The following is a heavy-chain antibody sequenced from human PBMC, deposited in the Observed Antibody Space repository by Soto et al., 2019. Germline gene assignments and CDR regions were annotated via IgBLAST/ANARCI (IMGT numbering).Heavy chain of an antibody. Sequence: EVQLVESGGGLVQPGGSLRLSCAASGFTLSGRSMHWVRQAPGKGLVWVSGIDNAGTDSTYADSVKGRFTSSRDNAKNTLYIQMNSLRVEDTAVYYCARGWFGPDVWGKGTTVTVSP. J-gene: IGHJ6*04. D-gene: IGHD3-10*01. CDR3: ARGWFGPDV. V-gene: IGHV3-74*01. CDR1: GFTLSGRS. CDR2: IDNAGTDS.